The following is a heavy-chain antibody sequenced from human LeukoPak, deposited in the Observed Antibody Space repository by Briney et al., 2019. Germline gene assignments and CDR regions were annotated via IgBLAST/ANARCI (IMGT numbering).Heavy chain of an antibody. Sequence: SETLSLTCAVYGGSFSGYYWSWIRQPPGKGLEWIGEINHSGSTNYNPSLKSRVTMSVDTSKNQFSLKLSSVTAADTAVYYCARTPLTGTTLYYYGMDVWGQGTTVTVSS. CDR1: GGSFSGYY. CDR2: INHSGST. J-gene: IGHJ6*02. D-gene: IGHD1-7*01. CDR3: ARTPLTGTTLYYYGMDV. V-gene: IGHV4-34*01.